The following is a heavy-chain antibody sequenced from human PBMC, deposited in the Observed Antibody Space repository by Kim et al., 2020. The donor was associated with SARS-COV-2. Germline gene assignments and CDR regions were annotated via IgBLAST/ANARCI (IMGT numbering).Heavy chain of an antibody. CDR1: GYTFTDYY. D-gene: IGHD3-16*01. Sequence: ASVKVSCKASGYTFTDYYIHWVRQAPGQGLEWMGWINPNSGGTNYAQKFQGRVTMTRDTSITTAYMDLSSLGSDDTAVYYCARAGGSYSGLGVDHWGQGTLVTVSS. CDR2: INPNSGGT. CDR3: ARAGGSYSGLGVDH. J-gene: IGHJ4*02. V-gene: IGHV1-2*02.